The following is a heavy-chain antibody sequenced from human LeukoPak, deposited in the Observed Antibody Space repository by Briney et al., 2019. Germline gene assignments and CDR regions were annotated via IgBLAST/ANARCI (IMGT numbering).Heavy chain of an antibody. CDR3: AVHTYDSSGYYLSY. Sequence: ASVKVSCKASGYTFTSYGISWVRQAPGQGLEWMGWISAYNGNTNYAQKLQGRVTMTTDTSTSTAYMELRSLRSDDTAVYYCAVHTYDSSGYYLSYWGEGILVTVSS. D-gene: IGHD3-22*01. CDR1: GYTFTSYG. CDR2: ISAYNGNT. J-gene: IGHJ4*02. V-gene: IGHV1-18*01.